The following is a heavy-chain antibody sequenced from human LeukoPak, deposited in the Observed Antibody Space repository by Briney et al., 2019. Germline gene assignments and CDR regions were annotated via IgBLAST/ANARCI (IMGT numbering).Heavy chain of an antibody. Sequence: PSETLSLTCTVSGGSISSYYWSWIRQPPGKGLEWIGYIYYSGSTNYNPSLKSRVTISVDKSKNQFSLKLSSVTAADTAVYYCARRLFCGGDCYPGDNWFDPWGQGTLVTVSS. D-gene: IGHD2-21*02. CDR1: GGSISSYY. CDR3: ARRLFCGGDCYPGDNWFDP. CDR2: IYYSGST. J-gene: IGHJ5*02. V-gene: IGHV4-59*12.